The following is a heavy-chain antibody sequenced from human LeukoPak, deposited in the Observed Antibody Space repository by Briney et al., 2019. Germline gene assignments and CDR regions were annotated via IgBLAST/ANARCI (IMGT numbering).Heavy chain of an antibody. J-gene: IGHJ5*02. CDR1: GGSISSYF. D-gene: IGHD3/OR15-3a*01. Sequence: SETLSPTCPVSGGSISSYFWTWIRQPAGKGLEWIGRIYTSGYTNYNPSLKSRVTMSVDASKNQFSLKLSSVTAADTAVYYCARDGRQNNWFDPWGQGTLVTVSS. CDR2: IYTSGYT. V-gene: IGHV4-4*07. CDR3: ARDGRQNNWFDP.